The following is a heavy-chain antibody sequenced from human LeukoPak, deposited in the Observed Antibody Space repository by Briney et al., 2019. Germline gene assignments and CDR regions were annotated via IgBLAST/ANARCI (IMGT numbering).Heavy chain of an antibody. CDR3: ARDPRGDYYDLS. V-gene: IGHV1-2*02. CDR1: GYSFTGYY. D-gene: IGHD3-22*01. J-gene: IGHJ3*01. Sequence: GASVKVSCKASGYSFTGYYMHWVRQAPGQGLEWMAWINPNSGDTNFAQKFQGRVTMTRDTSISTAYMELSRLRSDDTAVYYCARDPRGDYYDLSWGQGTMVTVSS. CDR2: INPNSGDT.